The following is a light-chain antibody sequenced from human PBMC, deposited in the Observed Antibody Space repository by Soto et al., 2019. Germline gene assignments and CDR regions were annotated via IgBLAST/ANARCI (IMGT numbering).Light chain of an antibody. CDR2: GAS. Sequence: EIVLTQSPGTLSLSPGERATLSCRASQCVSSSYLAWYQQKPGQAPRLLIYGASSRATGIPDRFSGSGSGTDFTLTISRLEPEDFAVYYCQQYDSSRYTFGQGTKLDIK. V-gene: IGKV3-20*01. CDR3: QQYDSSRYT. CDR1: QCVSSSY. J-gene: IGKJ2*01.